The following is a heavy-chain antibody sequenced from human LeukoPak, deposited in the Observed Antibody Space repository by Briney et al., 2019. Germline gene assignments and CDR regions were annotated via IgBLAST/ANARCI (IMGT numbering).Heavy chain of an antibody. V-gene: IGHV3-11*04. Sequence: GGSLRLSCAASGFTFSDYYMSWIRQAPGKGLEWVSYISSSGSTIYYADSVKGRFTISRDNAKNSLYLQMNSLRAEDTAVYYCAKDEVVPGYYYTDVWGRGTTVTISS. CDR1: GFTFSDYY. CDR2: ISSSGSTI. D-gene: IGHD2-2*01. CDR3: AKDEVVPGYYYTDV. J-gene: IGHJ6*03.